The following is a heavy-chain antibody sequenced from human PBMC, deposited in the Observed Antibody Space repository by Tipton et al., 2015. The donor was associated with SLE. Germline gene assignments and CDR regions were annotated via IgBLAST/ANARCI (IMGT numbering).Heavy chain of an antibody. D-gene: IGHD2-15*01. Sequence: SLRLSCAASGFSLRNYWMSWVRQAPGKGLEWVANIRQDGSDQHYGDSVKGRFTISRDTAKNLVYLQMNSLRAEDTAVYYCARLEGYCSSGSCSFDYWGQGTLVTVSS. V-gene: IGHV3-7*01. J-gene: IGHJ4*02. CDR3: ARLEGYCSSGSCSFDY. CDR1: GFSLRNYW. CDR2: IRQDGSDQ.